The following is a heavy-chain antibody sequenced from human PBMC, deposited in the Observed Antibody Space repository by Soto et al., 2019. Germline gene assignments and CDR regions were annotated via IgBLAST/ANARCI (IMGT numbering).Heavy chain of an antibody. Sequence: QVQLVQSGAEVKKPGASVKVSCKASGYTFTSYYMHWVRQAPGQGLEWMGIINPSGGSTSYAQKFQGRVTMTRDTSTSKVYMELSSLRSEDTAVYYCAREGGIVVVPAAIGDAFDIWGQGTMVTVSS. V-gene: IGHV1-46*01. CDR1: GYTFTSYY. CDR3: AREGGIVVVPAAIGDAFDI. J-gene: IGHJ3*02. D-gene: IGHD2-2*02. CDR2: INPSGGST.